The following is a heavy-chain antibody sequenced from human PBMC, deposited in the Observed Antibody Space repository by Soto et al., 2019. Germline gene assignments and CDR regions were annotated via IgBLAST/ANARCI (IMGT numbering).Heavy chain of an antibody. Sequence: QVQLVESGGGVVQPGRSLRLSCAASGFTFSSYAMHWVRQAPGKGLEWVAVISYDGSNQYYADSVKGRFTISRDNSKNTLYLQMNSLRAEDTAVYYCARDIKYDFWGGAKWGFFDYWGQGTLVTVSS. D-gene: IGHD3-3*01. CDR2: ISYDGSNQ. V-gene: IGHV3-30-3*01. CDR3: ARDIKYDFWGGAKWGFFDY. CDR1: GFTFSSYA. J-gene: IGHJ4*02.